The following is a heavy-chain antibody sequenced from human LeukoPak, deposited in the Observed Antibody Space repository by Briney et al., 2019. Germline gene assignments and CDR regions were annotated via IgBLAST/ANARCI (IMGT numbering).Heavy chain of an antibody. CDR3: ARDGDGGGLSPSSKRNYYYYGMDV. CDR1: GYTFTGYY. V-gene: IGHV1-2*02. CDR2: INPNSGGT. J-gene: IGHJ6*02. Sequence: ASVKVSCKASGYTFTGYYMHWVRQVPGQGLEWMGWINPNSGGTNYAQKFQGRVTMTRDTSISTAYMELSRLRSDDTAVYYCARDGDGGGLSPSSKRNYYYYGMDVWGQGTTVTVSS. D-gene: IGHD2-8*02.